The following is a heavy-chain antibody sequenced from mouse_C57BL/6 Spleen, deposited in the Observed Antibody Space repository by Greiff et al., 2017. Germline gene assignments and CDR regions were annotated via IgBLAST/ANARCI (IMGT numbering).Heavy chain of an antibody. V-gene: IGHV14-4*01. CDR3: TTAYSNPYYAMDY. Sequence: EVQLQQSGAELVRPGASVKLSCTASGFNIKADYMHWVKQRPEQGLEWIGWIDPENGDTEYASKFQGKATITADTSSNTAYLQLSSLTSEDTAVYYCTTAYSNPYYAMDYWGQGTSVTVSS. CDR2: IDPENGDT. J-gene: IGHJ4*01. CDR1: GFNIKADY. D-gene: IGHD2-5*01.